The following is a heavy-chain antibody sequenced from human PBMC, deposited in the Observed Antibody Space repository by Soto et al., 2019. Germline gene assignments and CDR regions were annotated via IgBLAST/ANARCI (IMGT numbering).Heavy chain of an antibody. CDR2: ICCSGST. D-gene: IGHD1-1*01. J-gene: IGHJ4*02. CDR3: ARGMDNNKVGW. V-gene: IGHV4-61*08. CDR1: GDSVIRAASY. Sequence: QVQLQESGPGLVKPSETLSLTCTVSGDSVIRAASYWSWIRQPPGKGLEWIGYICCSGSTEYNPSHMGRVIISVDTSKNQLSLKLSTVTAADTAVYCCARGMDNNKVGWWGQGTLVTVSS.